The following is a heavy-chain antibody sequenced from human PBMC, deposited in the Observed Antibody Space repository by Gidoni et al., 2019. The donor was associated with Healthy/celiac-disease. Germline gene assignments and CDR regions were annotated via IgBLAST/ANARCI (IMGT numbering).Heavy chain of an antibody. CDR2: IIPIFGKA. D-gene: IGHD3-3*01. CDR3: ARGTYYDFWSGYSEIKGYFDY. J-gene: IGHJ4*02. CDR1: GGTFSSSA. V-gene: IGHV1-69*01. Sequence: QVQLVQSGAEVKKPGSSVKVSCKASGGTFSSSAISWVRQDPGQGLEWMGGIIPIFGKANYEQKFQGRVTITADESTSTAYMELSSLRSEDTAVYYCARGTYYDFWSGYSEIKGYFDYWGQGTLVTVSS.